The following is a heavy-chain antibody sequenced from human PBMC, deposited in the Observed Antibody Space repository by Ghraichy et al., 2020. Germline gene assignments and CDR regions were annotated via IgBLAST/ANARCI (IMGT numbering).Heavy chain of an antibody. V-gene: IGHV3-30-3*01. J-gene: IGHJ6*02. CDR2: ISYDGSNK. CDR3: ARDSLTVKYYYYGMDV. D-gene: IGHD4-11*01. Sequence: GGSLRLSCAASGFTFSSYAMHWVRQAPGKGLEWVAVISYDGSNKYYADSVKGRFTISRDNSKNTLYLQMNSLRAEDTAVYYCARDSLTVKYYYYGMDVWGQGTTVTVSS. CDR1: GFTFSSYA.